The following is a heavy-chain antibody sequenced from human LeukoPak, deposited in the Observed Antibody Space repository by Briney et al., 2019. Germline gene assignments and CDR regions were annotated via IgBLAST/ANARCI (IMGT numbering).Heavy chain of an antibody. CDR1: GGSFSGYY. Sequence: SETLSLTCAVYGGSFSGYYWSWIRQPPGKGLEWIGEINHSGSTNYNPSLKSRVTISVDTSKNQFSLKLSSVTAADTAVYYCARGLGYYDFWSGYIAHFDYWGQGTLVTVSS. V-gene: IGHV4-34*01. CDR3: ARGLGYYDFWSGYIAHFDY. D-gene: IGHD3-3*01. CDR2: INHSGST. J-gene: IGHJ4*02.